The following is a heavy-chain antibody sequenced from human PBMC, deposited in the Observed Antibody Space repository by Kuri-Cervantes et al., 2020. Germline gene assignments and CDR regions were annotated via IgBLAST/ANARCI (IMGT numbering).Heavy chain of an antibody. Sequence: SETLSLTCTVSGGSISSSSYYWGWIRQPPGKGLEWIGSIYYSGSTYYNPSLKSRVTISVDTSKNQCSLKLSSVTAADTAVYYCARGGSSREFDYWGQGTLVTVPS. CDR2: IYYSGST. CDR1: GGSISSSSYY. D-gene: IGHD3-10*01. J-gene: IGHJ4*02. V-gene: IGHV4-39*07. CDR3: ARGGSSREFDY.